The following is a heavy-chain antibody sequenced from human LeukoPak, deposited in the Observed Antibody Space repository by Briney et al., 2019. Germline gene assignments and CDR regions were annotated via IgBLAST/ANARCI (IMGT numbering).Heavy chain of an antibody. D-gene: IGHD1-1*01. Sequence: PGGSLRLSCTASGFNFNNYAMSWVRQAPGKGLEWLSLISGTAGTTYYADSVKGRFTISRDNSKNTLFLQMTSLRVDDTAVYYCATFLQTGTHDFDYWGQGTLVTVSS. J-gene: IGHJ4*02. V-gene: IGHV3-23*01. CDR2: ISGTAGTT. CDR3: ATFLQTGTHDFDY. CDR1: GFNFNNYA.